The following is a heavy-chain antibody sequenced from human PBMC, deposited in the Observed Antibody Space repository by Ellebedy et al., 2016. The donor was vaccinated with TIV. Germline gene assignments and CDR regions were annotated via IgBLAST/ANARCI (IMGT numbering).Heavy chain of an antibody. Sequence: GESLKISCAASGFSLSNYDMHWVRQATGKGLEWVAVIGTAADAYYPGSVKGRFTISRDNSNNTLYLQMNSLRAEDTAMYYCAKGKGSSDAFDFWGQGTMVTVS. V-gene: IGHV3-13*01. CDR2: IGTAADA. CDR1: GFSLSNYD. CDR3: AKGKGSSDAFDF. J-gene: IGHJ3*01.